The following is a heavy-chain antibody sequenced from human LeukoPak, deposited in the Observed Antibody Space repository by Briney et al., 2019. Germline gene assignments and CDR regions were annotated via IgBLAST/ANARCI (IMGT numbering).Heavy chain of an antibody. V-gene: IGHV4-59*01. CDR1: GGSISSYY. Sequence: PSETLSLTCTVSGGSISSYYWSWIRQPPGKGLEWIGYIYYSGSTNYNPSLKSRVTMSVDTSKNQFSLKLSSVTAAVTAVYFCAREVSSTSTCIDYWGQGTLVTVSS. J-gene: IGHJ4*02. CDR3: AREVSSTSTCIDY. D-gene: IGHD6-13*01. CDR2: IYYSGST.